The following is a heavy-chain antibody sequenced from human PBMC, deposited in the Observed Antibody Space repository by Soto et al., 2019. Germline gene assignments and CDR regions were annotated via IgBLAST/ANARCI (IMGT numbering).Heavy chain of an antibody. D-gene: IGHD2-21*02. J-gene: IGHJ4*02. V-gene: IGHV1-2*02. CDR2: INPKTGDT. Sequence: QAQLVQSGAEVKKPGASVKVSCKTSGYTFTAYYIHWVRQAPGQGLEWVGWINPKTGDTKYAQKFQGRVTMTGDTSITKAYMELGRLRSDDTAVYYCARQLAYCGGDCYTEPIDYWGQGTLVTVSS. CDR1: GYTFTAYY. CDR3: ARQLAYCGGDCYTEPIDY.